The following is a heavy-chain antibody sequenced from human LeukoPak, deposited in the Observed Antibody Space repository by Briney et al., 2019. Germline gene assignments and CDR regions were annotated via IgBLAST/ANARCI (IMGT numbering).Heavy chain of an antibody. CDR3: ATWSDAWEFDS. J-gene: IGHJ4*02. CDR2: IKEDGTDK. Sequence: GGSLRLPCAASGFTFSNSWMTWLRHAPGKGLEWVAHIKEDGTDKYHVDSVTGRFTISRDNTINSLYLQMSSLRAEDTAVYYCATWSDAWEFDSWGQGTLVSVSS. CDR1: GFTFSNSW. D-gene: IGHD1-26*01. V-gene: IGHV3-7*05.